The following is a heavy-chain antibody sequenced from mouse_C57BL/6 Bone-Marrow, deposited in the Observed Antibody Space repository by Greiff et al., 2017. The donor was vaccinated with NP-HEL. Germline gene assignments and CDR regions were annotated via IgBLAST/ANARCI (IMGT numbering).Heavy chain of an antibody. CDR2: IDPENGDT. Sequence: EVKLQESGAELVRPGASVKLSCTASGFNIKDDYMHWVKQRPEQGLEWIGWIDPENGDTEYASKFQGKATITADTSSNTAYLQLSSLTSEDTAVYYCTLITTVVAGDYWGQGTTLTVSS. D-gene: IGHD1-1*01. CDR1: GFNIKDDY. V-gene: IGHV14-4*01. J-gene: IGHJ2*01. CDR3: TLITTVVAGDY.